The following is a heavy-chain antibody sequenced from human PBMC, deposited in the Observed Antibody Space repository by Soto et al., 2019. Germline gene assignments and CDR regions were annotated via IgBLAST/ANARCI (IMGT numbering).Heavy chain of an antibody. CDR2: IKSKTDGGTT. Sequence: EVQLVESGGGLVKPGGSLRLSCAASGFTFSNAWMSWVRQAPGKGLEWVGRIKSKTDGGTTDYAAPVKGRFTISRDDSKNTLYLQMNSLKTEDTAVYYCTTPQGIAARGGFDPWGQGTLVTVSS. J-gene: IGHJ5*02. D-gene: IGHD6-13*01. V-gene: IGHV3-15*01. CDR3: TTPQGIAARGGFDP. CDR1: GFTFSNAW.